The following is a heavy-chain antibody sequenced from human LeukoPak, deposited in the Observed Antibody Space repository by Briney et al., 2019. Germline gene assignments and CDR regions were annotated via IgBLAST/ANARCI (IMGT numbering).Heavy chain of an antibody. Sequence: PGGSLRLSCAASGFTFSNAWMNWVRQAPGKGLEWVGRVQGKTDGGTTDYAAPVKGRFTISRDDSKNTLYLQMNSLKTEDTAVYYCTTDRSCSGGSCYFAADYWGQGTLVTVSS. J-gene: IGHJ4*02. V-gene: IGHV3-15*01. CDR1: GFTFSNAW. CDR2: VQGKTDGGTT. D-gene: IGHD2-15*01. CDR3: TTDRSCSGGSCYFAADY.